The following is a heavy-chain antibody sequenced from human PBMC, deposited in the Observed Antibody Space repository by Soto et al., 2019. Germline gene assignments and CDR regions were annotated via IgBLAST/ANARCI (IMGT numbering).Heavy chain of an antibody. J-gene: IGHJ4*02. Sequence: QVHLQESGPGLLKASETLSLRCVVSGGSISSGGYFWSWIRQPPGKGLEYIGFISDTGATYYNPSLRSRASITADTSKNQFSVRLPSVTAADTATYYCARSPTPPSTGGYVSNWGPGTLVTVSS. CDR1: GGSISSGGYF. V-gene: IGHV4-31*11. CDR2: ISDTGAT. D-gene: IGHD5-12*01. CDR3: ARSPTPPSTGGYVSN.